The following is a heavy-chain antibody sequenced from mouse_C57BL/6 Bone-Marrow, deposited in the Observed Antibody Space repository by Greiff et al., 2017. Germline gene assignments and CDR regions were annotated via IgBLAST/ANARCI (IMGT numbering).Heavy chain of an antibody. D-gene: IGHD1-1*01. Sequence: DVMLVESGGDLVKPGGSLKLSCAASGFTFSSYGMSWVRQTPNKRLEWVATISSGGSYTYYPDSVKGRFTISRENAKNTLYLQMSSLKSDDTAMYYCARLYYGSSLAWFAYWGQGTLVTVSA. CDR2: ISSGGSYT. J-gene: IGHJ3*01. CDR1: GFTFSSYG. CDR3: ARLYYGSSLAWFAY. V-gene: IGHV5-6*02.